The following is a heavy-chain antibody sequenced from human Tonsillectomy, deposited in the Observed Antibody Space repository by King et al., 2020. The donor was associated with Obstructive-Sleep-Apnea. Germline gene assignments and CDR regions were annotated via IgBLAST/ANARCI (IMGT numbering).Heavy chain of an antibody. J-gene: IGHJ4*02. D-gene: IGHD6-13*01. CDR1: GYTFTGYY. CDR3: ARDAAAELHRRSNYFDY. Sequence: VQLGESGAEVKNPGTSVKVSCKASGYTFTGYYMHLVRQAPGQGLVWMGWINPNSGAKDYSRHFKGWFTMTRDPSIGNGYMRRSRLRSDDTAVYYCARDAAAELHRRSNYFDYWGQGTLVTVSS. V-gene: IGHV1-2*04. CDR2: INPNSGAK.